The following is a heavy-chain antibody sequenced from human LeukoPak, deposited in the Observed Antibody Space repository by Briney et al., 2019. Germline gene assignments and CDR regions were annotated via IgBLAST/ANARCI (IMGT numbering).Heavy chain of an antibody. J-gene: IGHJ4*02. CDR1: GFTFSSYA. D-gene: IGHD3-10*01. CDR2: ISGSGGST. V-gene: IGHV3-23*01. Sequence: SGGSLRLSCAASGFTFSSYAMSWVRQAPGKGLEWVSAISGSGGSTYYADSVKGRFTISRDNSKNTLYLQMNSLRAEDTAVYYCAKHQPLWFGELLADDYWGQGTLVTVSS. CDR3: AKHQPLWFGELLADDY.